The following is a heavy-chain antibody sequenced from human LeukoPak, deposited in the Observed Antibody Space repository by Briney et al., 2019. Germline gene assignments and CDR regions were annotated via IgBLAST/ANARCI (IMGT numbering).Heavy chain of an antibody. D-gene: IGHD6-13*01. CDR3: AKFWGAAGTLNYGMDV. CDR1: GFSFSSYA. J-gene: IGHJ6*02. Sequence: GGSLRLSRAASGFSFSSYAMSWVRQAPGKGLEWVSAISGSGGSTYYADSVKGRFTISRDNSKNTLYLQMNSLRAEDTAVYYCAKFWGAAGTLNYGMDVWGQGTMVTVSS. V-gene: IGHV3-23*01. CDR2: ISGSGGST.